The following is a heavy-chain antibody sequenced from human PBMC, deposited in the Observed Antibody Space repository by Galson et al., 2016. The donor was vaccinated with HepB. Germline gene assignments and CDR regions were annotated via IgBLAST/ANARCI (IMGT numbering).Heavy chain of an antibody. D-gene: IGHD3-3*01. CDR2: IYWDDDK. CDR3: AHTVFHVRILEWLFSGFDY. Sequence: PALVKPTQTLTLTCTFSGFSLTTKGVAVGWVRQPPGRALEWLALIYWDDDKVYSPSLKNRLTITKDTSKNQVVLTMANMDPVDTGTYFCAHTVFHVRILEWLFSGFDYWGQGTLVTVSS. V-gene: IGHV2-5*02. J-gene: IGHJ4*02. CDR1: GFSLTTKGVA.